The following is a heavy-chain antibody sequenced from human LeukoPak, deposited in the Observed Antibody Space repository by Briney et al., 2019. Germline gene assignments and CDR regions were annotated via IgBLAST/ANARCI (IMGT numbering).Heavy chain of an antibody. D-gene: IGHD1-1*01. CDR2: IYYSGST. Sequence: SETLSLTCTVSGGSIYSSTYYWGWIRQPPGKGLEWIRSIYYSGSTYYNPSLKSRVTISVDTSKNQFSLKMSSVTAADTAVYYCARHVMSTGWYFDLWGRGTLVPVSS. CDR3: ARHVMSTGWYFDL. J-gene: IGHJ2*01. V-gene: IGHV4-39*01. CDR1: GGSIYSSTYY.